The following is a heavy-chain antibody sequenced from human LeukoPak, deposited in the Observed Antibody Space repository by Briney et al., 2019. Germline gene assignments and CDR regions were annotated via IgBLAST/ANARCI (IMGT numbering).Heavy chain of an antibody. CDR3: ARDGDFWSGYYTHHYYYYMDV. V-gene: IGHV3-23*01. Sequence: GGSLRLSCAASGFTFSSYAMSWVRQAPGKGLEWVSAISGSGGGTYYADSVKGRFTISRDNAKNSLYLQMNSLRAEDTAVYYCARDGDFWSGYYTHHYYYYMDVWGKGTTVTVSS. CDR1: GFTFSSYA. J-gene: IGHJ6*03. CDR2: ISGSGGGT. D-gene: IGHD3-3*01.